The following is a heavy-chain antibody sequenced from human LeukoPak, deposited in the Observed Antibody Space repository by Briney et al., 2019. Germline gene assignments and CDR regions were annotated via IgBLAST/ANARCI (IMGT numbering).Heavy chain of an antibody. CDR1: GGSFSGYY. D-gene: IGHD3-10*01. CDR2: IYYSGST. Sequence: PSETLSLTCAVYGGSFSGYYRSWIRQPPGKGLEWIGSIYYSGSTYYNPSLKSRVTISVDTSKNQFSLKLSSVTAADTAVYYCASLAAGGYYYYMDVWGKGTTVTVSS. J-gene: IGHJ6*03. V-gene: IGHV4-34*01. CDR3: ASLAAGGYYYYMDV.